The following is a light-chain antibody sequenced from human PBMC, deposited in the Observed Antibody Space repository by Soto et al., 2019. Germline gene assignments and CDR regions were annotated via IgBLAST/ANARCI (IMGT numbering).Light chain of an antibody. V-gene: IGKV4-1*01. CDR1: QSVLHSSHNENY. J-gene: IGKJ2*01. CDR2: WAS. CDR3: PQYYSTPYT. Sequence: DIVMTQSPDSLAVSLGERATINSKSSQSVLHSSHNENYLVWYQQKPGQPPKLLIYWASTRESGVPDRFSGSGSGTDFTLTISSLQAEDVAVYYCPQYYSTPYTFGQGTKLEIK.